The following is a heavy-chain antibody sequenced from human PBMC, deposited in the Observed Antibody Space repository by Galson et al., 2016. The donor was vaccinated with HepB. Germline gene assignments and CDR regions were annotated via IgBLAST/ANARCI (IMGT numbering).Heavy chain of an antibody. D-gene: IGHD6-19*01. CDR3: ARAVPLYGGGWYVRGDGWFDP. Sequence: LRLSCAASGFTFSYYYMSWIRQAPGKGLEWVSYISSSGSTIYYADSVKGRFTISRDNAKNSLYLQMNSLRAEDTAVYYCARAVPLYGGGWYVRGDGWFDPWGQGTLVTVSS. V-gene: IGHV3-11*01. CDR2: ISSSGSTI. CDR1: GFTFSYYY. J-gene: IGHJ5*02.